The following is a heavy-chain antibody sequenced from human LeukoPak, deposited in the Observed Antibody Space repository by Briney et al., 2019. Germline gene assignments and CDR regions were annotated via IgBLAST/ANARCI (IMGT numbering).Heavy chain of an antibody. CDR1: RFASIAED. V-gene: IGHV1-2*02. D-gene: IGHD2-2*01. CDR2: INPTSGVT. J-gene: IGHJ1*01. CDR3: TTIQYCTSTSCYHYFHF. Sequence: ASVKASCKVSRFASIAEDIPRGVQAPGQGLEWMGSINPTSGVTNYAQKFQGRVTMTRDTSISTAYMELSSLRSDDTAVYYCTTIQYCTSTSCYHYFHFCGQGTLVTVSS.